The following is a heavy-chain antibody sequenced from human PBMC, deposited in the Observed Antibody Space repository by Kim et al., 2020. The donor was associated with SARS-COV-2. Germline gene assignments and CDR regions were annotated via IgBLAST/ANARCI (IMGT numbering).Heavy chain of an antibody. J-gene: IGHJ4*03. V-gene: IGHV4-59*12. CDR3: ARGDSYYDSSGPNF. Sequence: SETLSLTCTVSGGSISSYFWSWIRQPPGKGLEWLGYIYYSGSTNYNPSLKSPVTISVDTSKHQFSLKLSSVTAADKAAYYCARGDSYYDSSGPNFCGQGT. CDR2: IYYSGST. D-gene: IGHD3-22*01. CDR1: GGSISSYF.